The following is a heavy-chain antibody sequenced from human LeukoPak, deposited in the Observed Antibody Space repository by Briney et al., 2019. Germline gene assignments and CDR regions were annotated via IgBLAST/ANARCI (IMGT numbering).Heavy chain of an antibody. J-gene: IGHJ5*02. Sequence: GGSLRLSCVASGFTFSNYWMHWVRQPPGKGLVWVSRIYVDGRTTNYADSVKGRSTISRDNAKNTVYLEMNSLSVEDTATYYCIRDFRSADLWGQGTLVTVTS. CDR1: GFTFSNYW. V-gene: IGHV3-74*01. CDR2: IYVDGRTT. CDR3: IRDFRSADL.